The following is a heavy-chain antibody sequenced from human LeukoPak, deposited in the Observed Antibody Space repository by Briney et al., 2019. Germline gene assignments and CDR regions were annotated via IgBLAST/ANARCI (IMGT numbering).Heavy chain of an antibody. Sequence: PGRSLRLSCAASGFTFSSYAMHWVRQAPGKGLEWVAVISYDGSNKYHADSVKGRFTISRDNSKNTLYLQMNSLRAEDTAVYYCARGGGNQYYGMDVWGQGPTVTVSS. V-gene: IGHV3-30-3*01. D-gene: IGHD4-23*01. CDR2: ISYDGSNK. CDR1: GFTFSSYA. J-gene: IGHJ6*02. CDR3: ARGGGNQYYGMDV.